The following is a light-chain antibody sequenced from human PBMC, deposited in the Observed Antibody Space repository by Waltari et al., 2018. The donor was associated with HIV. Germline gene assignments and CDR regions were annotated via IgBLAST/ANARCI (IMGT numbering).Light chain of an antibody. Sequence: QSALTQPPSASGAPGQSVTLSCPGNSTDDGGYNSVSWHQQHPGKAPKLMIYAVIKRPSGVPDRFSGSKSGNTASLTVSGLQPEDEADYYCSSHAGSKVVFGGGTRLTVL. CDR3: SSHAGSKVV. CDR1: STDDGGYNS. V-gene: IGLV2-8*01. J-gene: IGLJ2*01. CDR2: AVI.